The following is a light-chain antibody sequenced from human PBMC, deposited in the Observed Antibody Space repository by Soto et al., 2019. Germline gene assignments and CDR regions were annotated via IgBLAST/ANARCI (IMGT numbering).Light chain of an antibody. CDR3: SSYTTSSTYV. CDR2: DVN. J-gene: IGLJ1*01. Sequence: QSALTQPASVSGSPGQSITISCTGTSSDVGYYNYVSWYQQHPGKAPKLMIYDVNNRPSGVSYRFSGSKSGNTASLTISGLQAEDEADYYCSSYTTSSTYVFGTGTKLTVL. V-gene: IGLV2-14*01. CDR1: SSDVGYYNY.